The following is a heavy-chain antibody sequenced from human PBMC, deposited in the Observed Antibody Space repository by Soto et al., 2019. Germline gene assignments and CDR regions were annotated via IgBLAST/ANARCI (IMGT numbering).Heavy chain of an antibody. V-gene: IGHV5-51*01. D-gene: IGHD2-15*01. CDR1: WYSFTSYW. J-gene: IGHJ6*02. CDR2: IYPGDSDT. Sequence: GGSLKISCNGSWYSFTSYWIGWVRPMPGESLEWMGIIYPGDSDTRYSPSFQGQVTISADKSISTAYLQWSSLKASDTAMYYCARLVGYCSGGSCYHYYYYGMDVWGQGTTVTVSS. CDR3: ARLVGYCSGGSCYHYYYYGMDV.